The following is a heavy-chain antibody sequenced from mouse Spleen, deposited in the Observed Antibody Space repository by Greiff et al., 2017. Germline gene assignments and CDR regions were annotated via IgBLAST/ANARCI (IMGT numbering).Heavy chain of an antibody. CDR3: VRHDYYGIIDY. CDR1: GFSFNTYA. CDR2: IRSKSNNYAT. J-gene: IGHJ2*01. V-gene: IGHV10-1*01. D-gene: IGHD1-1*01. Sequence: EVKLVESGGGLVQPKGSLKLSCAASGFSFNTYAMNWVRQAPGKGLEWVARIRSKSNNYATYYADSVKDRFTISRDDSESMLYLQMNNLKTEDTAMYYCVRHDYYGIIDYWGQGTTLTVSS.